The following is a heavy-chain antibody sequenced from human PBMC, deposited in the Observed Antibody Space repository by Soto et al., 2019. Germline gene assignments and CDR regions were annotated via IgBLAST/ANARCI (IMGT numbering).Heavy chain of an antibody. D-gene: IGHD2-2*01. J-gene: IGHJ6*03. CDR1: GGTFSSYA. CDR2: INPIFGTA. V-gene: IGHV1-69*05. Sequence: SVKVSFKASGGTFSSYAISWVRQAPGQGLEWMGWINPIFGTANYAQKFQGRVTMTRNNSISTAYMELSSLRSEDTAVYYCARGCEYQPTYYYSYMDVWGKGTTVTVSS. CDR3: ARGCEYQPTYYYSYMDV.